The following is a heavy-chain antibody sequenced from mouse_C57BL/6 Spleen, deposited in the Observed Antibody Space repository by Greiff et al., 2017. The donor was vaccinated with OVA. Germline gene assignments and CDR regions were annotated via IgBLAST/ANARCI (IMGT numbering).Heavy chain of an antibody. Sequence: QVQLKQPGAELVKPGASVKLSCKASGYTFTSYWMHWVKQRPGQGLEWIGMIHPNSGSTNYNEKFKSKATLTVDKSSSTAYMQLSSLTSEDSAVYYCARSLHREGFDYWGQGTTLTVSS. CDR1: GYTFTSYW. J-gene: IGHJ2*01. V-gene: IGHV1-64*01. D-gene: IGHD2-10*01. CDR3: ARSLHREGFDY. CDR2: IHPNSGST.